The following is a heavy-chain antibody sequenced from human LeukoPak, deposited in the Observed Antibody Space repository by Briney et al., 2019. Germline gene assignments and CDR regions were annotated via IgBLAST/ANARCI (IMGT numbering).Heavy chain of an antibody. CDR1: GFTFSSYG. D-gene: IGHD6-13*01. CDR3: AKDRGPSIAAAGQYYYYGMDV. Sequence: PGRSLRLSCAASGFTFSSYGMHWVRQAPGKGLEWVAVISYAGSNKYYADSVKGRFTISRDNSKNTLYLQMNSLRAEDTAVYYCAKDRGPSIAAAGQYYYYGMDVWGQGTTVTVSS. J-gene: IGHJ6*02. CDR2: ISYAGSNK. V-gene: IGHV3-30*18.